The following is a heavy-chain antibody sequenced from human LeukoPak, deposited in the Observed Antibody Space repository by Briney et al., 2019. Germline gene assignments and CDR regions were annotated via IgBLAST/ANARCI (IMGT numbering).Heavy chain of an antibody. CDR2: ISGSGGST. CDR3: AGGSGYDRLYGDYVLTDY. J-gene: IGHJ4*02. Sequence: QPGGSLRLSCAASGFTFSSYAMSWVRQAPGKGLEWVSAISGSGGSTYYADSVKGRFTISRDNSKNTLYLQMNSLRAEDTAVYYCAGGSGYDRLYGDYVLTDYWGQGTLVTVSS. D-gene: IGHD5-12*01. CDR1: GFTFSSYA. V-gene: IGHV3-23*01.